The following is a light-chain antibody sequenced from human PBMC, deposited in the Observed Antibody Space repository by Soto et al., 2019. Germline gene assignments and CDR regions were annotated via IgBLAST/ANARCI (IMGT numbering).Light chain of an antibody. CDR3: QQYSSSTQT. J-gene: IGKJ1*01. CDR2: GAS. Sequence: EIVLTQSPGTLSLSPGERATLSCRASQSVSSSYLAWYQQKPGQAPRLLIYGASSRATGIPDRFSGSGSGTGFTLTISRLEPEDFAVYYCQQYSSSTQTFGQGTKVDIK. CDR1: QSVSSSY. V-gene: IGKV3-20*01.